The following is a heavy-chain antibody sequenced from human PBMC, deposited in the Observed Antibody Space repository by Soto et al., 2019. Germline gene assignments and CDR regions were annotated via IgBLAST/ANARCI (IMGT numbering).Heavy chain of an antibody. CDR3: ARDLLVDD. V-gene: IGHV1-3*01. J-gene: IGHJ4*02. CDR1: GYTFTSYA. CDR2: INAGNGNT. Sequence: QVQLVQSGAEVKKPGASVKVSCKASGYTFTSYAMHWVRQAPGQRLEWMGWINAGNGNTKYSQKLQGRVTITRDTSASTAYMELSSLRSEDTAVYYCARDLLVDDWGQGTLVTVSS.